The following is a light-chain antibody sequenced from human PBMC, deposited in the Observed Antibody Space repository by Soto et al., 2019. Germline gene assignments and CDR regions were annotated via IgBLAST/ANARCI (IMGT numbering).Light chain of an antibody. CDR3: SSYTTRSTLV. CDR1: SSDVGAYNY. V-gene: IGLV2-14*01. CDR2: DVS. Sequence: QSALTQPASVSGSPGQSIAISCTGTSSDVGAYNYVAWYQQHPGKAPKLMIFDVSDRPSGVSNRFSGSKSGNTASLTISGLPAEDDADYYCSSYTTRSTLVFGGGTKVTVL. J-gene: IGLJ3*02.